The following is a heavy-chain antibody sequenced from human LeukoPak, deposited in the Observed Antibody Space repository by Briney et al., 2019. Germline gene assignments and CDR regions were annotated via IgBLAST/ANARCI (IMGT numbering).Heavy chain of an antibody. V-gene: IGHV4-61*02. J-gene: IGHJ1*01. D-gene: IGHD3-22*01. CDR1: GGSISSGSYY. CDR3: ARDPYYDSSGYYPLGV. CDR2: IYTSGST. Sequence: PSETLSLTCTVSGGSISSGSYYWSWIRQPAGKGLEWIGRIYTSGSTNYNPSLKSRVTISVDTSKNQFSLKLNSVTAADTAVYYCARDPYYDSSGYYPLGVWGQGTLVTVSS.